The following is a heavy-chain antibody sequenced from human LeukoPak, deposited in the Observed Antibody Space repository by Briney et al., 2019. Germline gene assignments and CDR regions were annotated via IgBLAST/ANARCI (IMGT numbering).Heavy chain of an antibody. D-gene: IGHD3-10*01. CDR2: IRSKANIYAT. CDR1: GFTFSDSN. CDR3: TRHKEGRGFHYGSGSSPGMDV. Sequence: GGSLRLSCAASGFTFSDSNIHWVRQASGKGLEWVGRIRSKANIYATAYGTSVKGRFMISRDDSKNTAYLQMNSLKTEDTAVYFCTRHKEGRGFHYGSGSSPGMDVWGQGTTVTVSS. J-gene: IGHJ6*02. V-gene: IGHV3-73*01.